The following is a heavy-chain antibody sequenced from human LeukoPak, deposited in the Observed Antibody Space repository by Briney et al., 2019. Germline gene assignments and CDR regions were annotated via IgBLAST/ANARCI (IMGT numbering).Heavy chain of an antibody. CDR3: ARGGYYYGSGSYYT. CDR1: GFTFSSYW. CDR2: IKQDGSEK. D-gene: IGHD3-10*01. V-gene: IGHV3-7*01. J-gene: IGHJ4*02. Sequence: GGSLRLSCAASGFTFSSYWMSWVRQAPGKGLEWVSNIKQDGSEKYYVDSVKGRFTISRDNAKNSLYLQMNSLRAEDTAVYYCARGGYYYGSGSYYTWGQGTLVTVSS.